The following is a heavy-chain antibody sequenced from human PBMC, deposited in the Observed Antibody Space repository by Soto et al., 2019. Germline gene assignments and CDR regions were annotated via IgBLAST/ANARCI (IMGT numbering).Heavy chain of an antibody. CDR1: GGTFSGYA. D-gene: IGHD5-12*01. J-gene: IGHJ4*02. CDR2: IIPIFGTA. V-gene: IGHV1-69*13. CDR3: ARGVPPPIVATQEVIISYFDY. Sequence: GASVKVSCKASGGTFSGYAISWVRQAPGQGLERMGGIIPIFGTANYAQKFQGRVTITADESTSTAYMELSSLRSEDTAVYYCARGVPPPIVATQEVIISYFDYWGQGTLVTVSS.